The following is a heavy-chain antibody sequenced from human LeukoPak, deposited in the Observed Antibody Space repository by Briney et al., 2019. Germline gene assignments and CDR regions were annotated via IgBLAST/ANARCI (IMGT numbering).Heavy chain of an antibody. V-gene: IGHV1-24*01. CDR3: ATGTNYYDSSGYPFDY. J-gene: IGHJ4*02. Sequence: ASVKVPCKVSGYTLTELSMHWVRQAPGKGLEWMGGFDPEDGETIYAQKFQGRVTMTEDTSTDTAYMELSSLRSEDTAVYYCATGTNYYDSSGYPFDYWGQGTLVTVSS. CDR2: FDPEDGET. D-gene: IGHD3-22*01. CDR1: GYTLTELS.